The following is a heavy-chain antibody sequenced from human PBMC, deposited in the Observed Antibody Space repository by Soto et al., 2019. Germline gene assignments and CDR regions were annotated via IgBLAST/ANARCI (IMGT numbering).Heavy chain of an antibody. V-gene: IGHV4-31*03. CDR1: GGSISSGGYY. Sequence: SETLSITCTVSGGSISSGGYYWSWISQHPGKGLEWIGYIYYSGSTYYNPSLKSRVTISVDTSKNQFSLKLSSVTAADTAVYYCASVAPPHYYDSSGYDYWGQGTLVTVSS. CDR2: IYYSGST. D-gene: IGHD3-22*01. CDR3: ASVAPPHYYDSSGYDY. J-gene: IGHJ4*02.